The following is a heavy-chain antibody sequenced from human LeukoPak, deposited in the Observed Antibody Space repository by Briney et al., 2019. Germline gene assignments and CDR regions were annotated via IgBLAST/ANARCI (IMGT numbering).Heavy chain of an antibody. CDR1: GASISAYY. Sequence: PSETLSLTCTVSGASISAYYWTWMRQPAGKGLEWIGLIYTNGSTNYNPSLKSRVTISVDKYKNQFSLKVNSVTAADTAVYYCAISICSETSCYMKDNMYYYMDLWGKGTTVTVSS. V-gene: IGHV4-4*07. J-gene: IGHJ6*03. CDR2: IYTNGST. CDR3: AISICSETSCYMKDNMYYYMDL. D-gene: IGHD2-2*01.